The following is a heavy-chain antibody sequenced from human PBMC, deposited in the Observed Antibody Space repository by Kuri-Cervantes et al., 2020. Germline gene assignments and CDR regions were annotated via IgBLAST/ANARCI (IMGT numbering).Heavy chain of an antibody. J-gene: IGHJ6*02. Sequence: ASVKVSCKASGYTFTSHGISWVRQAPGQGLEWMGIINPSGGSTSYAQKFQGRVTMTRDTSTSTVYMELSSLRSEDTAVYYCARGRGYSYGYHYYGMDVWGQGTTVTVS. D-gene: IGHD5-18*01. CDR1: GYTFTSHG. V-gene: IGHV1-46*01. CDR3: ARGRGYSYGYHYYGMDV. CDR2: INPSGGST.